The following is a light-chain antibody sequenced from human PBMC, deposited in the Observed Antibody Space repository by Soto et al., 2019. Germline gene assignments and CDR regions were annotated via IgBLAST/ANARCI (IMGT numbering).Light chain of an antibody. Sequence: DIQLTQSPSFLSASVGDRVSVTCRASHDIGTFLAWYQQKPGKAPKLLIFVQSTLQSGVPSRFSGSGSGTEFTLTISSLQPEDFATYYCQQLQSYPLTFGGGSKVEIK. J-gene: IGKJ4*01. V-gene: IGKV1-9*01. CDR2: VQS. CDR1: HDIGTF. CDR3: QQLQSYPLT.